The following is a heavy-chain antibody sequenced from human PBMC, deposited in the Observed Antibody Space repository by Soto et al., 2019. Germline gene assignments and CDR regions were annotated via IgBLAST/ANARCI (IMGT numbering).Heavy chain of an antibody. CDR1: GYTFTSYA. V-gene: IGHV1-3*01. J-gene: IGHJ5*02. Sequence: GASVKVSCKASGYTFTSYAMHWVRQAPGQRLEWMGWINAGNGNTKYSQKFQGRVTITRDTSASTAYMELSSLRSEDTAVYYCARGGDSSGYYGILRFDPWGQGTLVTVSS. D-gene: IGHD3-22*01. CDR3: ARGGDSSGYYGILRFDP. CDR2: INAGNGNT.